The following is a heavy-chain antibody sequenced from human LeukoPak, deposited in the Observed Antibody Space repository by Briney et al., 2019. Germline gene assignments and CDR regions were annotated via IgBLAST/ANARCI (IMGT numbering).Heavy chain of an antibody. J-gene: IGHJ3*02. CDR1: GFTFSSYW. CDR3: ARPQITMVRGVIRTLTGAFDI. V-gene: IGHV3-48*04. CDR2: ISSSGSTI. D-gene: IGHD3-10*01. Sequence: TGGSLRLSCAASGFTFSSYWMSWVRQAPGKGLEWVSYISSSGSTIYYADSVKGRFTISRDNAKNSLYLQMNSLRAEDTAVYYCARPQITMVRGVIRTLTGAFDIWGQGTMVTVSS.